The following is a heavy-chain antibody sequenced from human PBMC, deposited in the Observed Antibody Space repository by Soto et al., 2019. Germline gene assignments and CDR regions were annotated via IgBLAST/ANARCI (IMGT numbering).Heavy chain of an antibody. CDR2: IVGDASSI. Sequence: GGSLRLSCAAYGFSFRTYAMNWVRQAPGKGLEWVAVIVGDASSIDYADSVKGRFTISRDNSKNIMYLQMTSLKVEDTATYFCAKDLRPDGRYDLDYWGQGTQVTVS. V-gene: IGHV3-23*03. CDR1: GFSFRTYA. J-gene: IGHJ4*02. D-gene: IGHD2-15*01. CDR3: AKDLRPDGRYDLDY.